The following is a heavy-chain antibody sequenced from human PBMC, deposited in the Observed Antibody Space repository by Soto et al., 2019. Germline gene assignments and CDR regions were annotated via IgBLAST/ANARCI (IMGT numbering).Heavy chain of an antibody. CDR1: GGSIINYY. J-gene: IGHJ4*02. Sequence: PSEILSLTCTVSGGSIINYYWSWIRQPPGKGLEWIAYIYYTGSTNYNPSLKSRVTISVDTSKNQFSLKLSSVTAADTAVYYCARQSLDCSGGSCYTYYFDYWGQGTLVTVSS. CDR3: ARQSLDCSGGSCYTYYFDY. D-gene: IGHD2-15*01. V-gene: IGHV4-59*08. CDR2: IYYTGST.